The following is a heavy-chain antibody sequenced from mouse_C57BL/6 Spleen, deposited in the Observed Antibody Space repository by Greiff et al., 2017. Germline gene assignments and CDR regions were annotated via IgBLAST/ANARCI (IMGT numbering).Heavy chain of an antibody. J-gene: IGHJ4*01. V-gene: IGHV1-82*01. CDR1: GYAFSSSW. D-gene: IGHD2-13*01. CDR3: ARAVTEAMDY. Sequence: VQLQQSGPELVKPGASVKISCKASGYAFSSSWMNWVKQRPGKGLEWIGRIYPGDGDTKYNGKFKGKATLTADKSSSTAYMQLSSLTSEDAAVYFWARAVTEAMDYWSQGTSVTVTA. CDR2: IYPGDGDT.